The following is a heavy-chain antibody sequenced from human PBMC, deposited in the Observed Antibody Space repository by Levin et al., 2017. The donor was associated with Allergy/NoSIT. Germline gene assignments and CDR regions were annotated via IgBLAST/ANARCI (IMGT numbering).Heavy chain of an antibody. D-gene: IGHD5-12*01. J-gene: IGHJ4*02. CDR1: GFTFSTFG. CDR3: ARVRSYSDYDYYYFDY. Sequence: PGGSLRLSCAASGFTFSTFGMHWVRQAPGKGLEYVSAISSNGDRTYYANSVKGRFTISRDNSKNTLYLQMGSLRAEDMAVYYCARVRSYSDYDYYYFDYWGQGTLVTVSS. CDR2: ISSNGDRT. V-gene: IGHV3-64*01.